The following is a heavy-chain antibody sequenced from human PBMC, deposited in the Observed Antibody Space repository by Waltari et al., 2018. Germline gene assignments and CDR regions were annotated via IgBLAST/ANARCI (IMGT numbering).Heavy chain of an antibody. Sequence: QITLKESGPTLVIPTQSLTLTCTFSGFSLSTSGVGVGWTRQPPGKALELLALIYWDDAKRYSASLKSRLTITKETSKNQVVLTMTNMDPVDTATYYCAHFLGYCTGTSCYKGDAFDMWGQGTMVTV. CDR2: IYWDDAK. CDR3: AHFLGYCTGTSCYKGDAFDM. D-gene: IGHD2-2*02. CDR1: GFSLSTSGVG. V-gene: IGHV2-5*02. J-gene: IGHJ3*02.